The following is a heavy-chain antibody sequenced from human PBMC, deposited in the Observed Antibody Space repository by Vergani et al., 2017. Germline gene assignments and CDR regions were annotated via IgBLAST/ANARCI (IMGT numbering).Heavy chain of an antibody. V-gene: IGHV1-2*02. CDR1: GYTFTGYY. Sequence: QVQLVQSGAEVKRPGASVKVSCKASGYTFTGYYMHWVRQAPGQGLEWMGWINPNSGGTNYAQKFQGRVTMTRDTSISTAYMELSRLRSDDTAVYYCARVTRTTGTTLGILTGSGMDVWGQGTTVTVSS. CDR3: ARVTRTTGTTLGILTGSGMDV. J-gene: IGHJ6*02. CDR2: INPNSGGT. D-gene: IGHD3-9*01.